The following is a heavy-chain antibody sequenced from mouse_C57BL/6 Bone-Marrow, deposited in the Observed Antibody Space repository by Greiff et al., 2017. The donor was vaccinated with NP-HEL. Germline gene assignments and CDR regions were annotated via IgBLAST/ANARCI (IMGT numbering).Heavy chain of an antibody. CDR2: IDPSDSYT. CDR1: GYTFTSYW. V-gene: IGHV1-59*01. J-gene: IGHJ3*01. CDR3: ARGYYGPFFAY. D-gene: IGHD1-1*01. Sequence: QVQLQQPGAELVRPGTSVKLSCKASGYTFTSYWMHWVKQRPGQGLEWIGVIDPSDSYTNYKQKFKGKSTLTVDTSSSTTYMQLSSLTSEDSAVFYCARGYYGPFFAYWGQGTLVTVSA.